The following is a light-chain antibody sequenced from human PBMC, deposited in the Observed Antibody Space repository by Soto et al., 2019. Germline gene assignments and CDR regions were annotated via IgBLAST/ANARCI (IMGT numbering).Light chain of an antibody. CDR3: AAWDDCLNGWV. V-gene: IGLV1-44*01. Sequence: QAVVTQAPSVSGTPGQRVTISCSGTSSNIGSNTVNWYQQLPGTAPKLLIYNNDQRPSGVPDRFSGSKSGTSASLAIGGLQSEDEADYYCAAWDDCLNGWVFGGGTKLTVL. CDR1: SSNIGSNT. CDR2: NND. J-gene: IGLJ3*02.